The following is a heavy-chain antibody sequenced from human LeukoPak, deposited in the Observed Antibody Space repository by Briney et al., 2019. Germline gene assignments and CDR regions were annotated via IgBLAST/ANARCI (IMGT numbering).Heavy chain of an antibody. CDR1: GFTFDDYA. V-gene: IGHV3-9*01. D-gene: IGHD6-19*01. Sequence: PGRSLRLSCAASGFTFDDYAMHWVRQAPGKGLEWVSGISWNSGSIGYADSVKGRFTISRDNAKNSLYLQVNSLRAEDTALYYCAKGVAGTFDYWGQGTLVTVSS. CDR3: AKGVAGTFDY. J-gene: IGHJ4*02. CDR2: ISWNSGSI.